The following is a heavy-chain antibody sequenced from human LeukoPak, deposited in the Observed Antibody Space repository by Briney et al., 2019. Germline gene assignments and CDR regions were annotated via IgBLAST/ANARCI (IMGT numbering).Heavy chain of an antibody. V-gene: IGHV1-18*01. Sequence: ASVKVSCKASGYTFTSYGISWVRQAPGQGLEWMGWISAYNGNTNYAQKFQGRVTMNTDTSTSTAYMELRSLRSDDTAVYYCARVYPSPDDILTGYYNGAFDIWGQGTMVTVSS. CDR1: GYTFTSYG. J-gene: IGHJ3*02. CDR3: ARVYPSPDDILTGYYNGAFDI. CDR2: ISAYNGNT. D-gene: IGHD3-9*01.